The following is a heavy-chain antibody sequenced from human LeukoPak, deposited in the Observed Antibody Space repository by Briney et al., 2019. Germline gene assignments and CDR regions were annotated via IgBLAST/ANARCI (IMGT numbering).Heavy chain of an antibody. CDR3: ARDSKTPILGVHTWFDP. V-gene: IGHV4-38-2*02. D-gene: IGHD3-3*01. CDR2: ISHSGST. J-gene: IGHJ5*02. Sequence: PSETLSLTCTVSGYSISSGYYWGWIRQPPGKGLKWIGSISHSGSTYYNPSLKSRVTISVDTSKNQFSLKLSSLTAADTAVYYCARDSKTPILGVHTWFDPWGQGTLVTVSS. CDR1: GYSISSGYY.